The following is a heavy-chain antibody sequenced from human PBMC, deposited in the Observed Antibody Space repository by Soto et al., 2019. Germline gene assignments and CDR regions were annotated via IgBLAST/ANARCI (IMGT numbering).Heavy chain of an antibody. D-gene: IGHD3-22*01. CDR1: GGSISSYY. J-gene: IGHJ4*02. CDR2: IYYSGST. V-gene: IGHV4-59*01. CDR3: ARSEDYYDSSGSLDY. Sequence: ASETLSLTCTVSGGSISSYYWSWIRQPPGKGLEWIGYIYYSGSTNYNPSLKSRVTISVDTSKNQFSLKLSSVTAADTAVYYCARSEDYYDSSGSLDYWGQGTLVTVSS.